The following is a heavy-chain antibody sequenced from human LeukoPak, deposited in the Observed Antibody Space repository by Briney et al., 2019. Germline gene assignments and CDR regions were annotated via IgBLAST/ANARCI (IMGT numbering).Heavy chain of an antibody. V-gene: IGHV1-18*01. D-gene: IGHD6-13*01. CDR3: ARDRGEQQLVRFDY. Sequence: ASVKVSCKASGYTFTSYGISWVRQAPGQGLEWMGWISAYNGNTNYAQKLQGRVTMTTDTSTSTAYMELRNLRSDDTAVYYCARDRGEQQLVRFDYWGQGTLVTVSS. CDR1: GYTFTSYG. CDR2: ISAYNGNT. J-gene: IGHJ4*02.